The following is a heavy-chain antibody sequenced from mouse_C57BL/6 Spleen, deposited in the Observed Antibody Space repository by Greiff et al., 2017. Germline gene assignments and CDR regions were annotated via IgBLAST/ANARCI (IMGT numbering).Heavy chain of an antibody. CDR2: INPNYGTT. CDR1: GYSFTDDN. CDR3: ARRAYYDYDVGRREYYYAMDC. D-gene: IGHD2-4*01. J-gene: IGHJ4*01. V-gene: IGHV1-39*01. Sequence: EVQLQQSGPELVKPGASVKISCKASGYSFTDDNMNWVKQSNGKSLEWIGVINPNYGTTSYNKKFKGKATLTVDQSSSTAYMQLNSLTSEDSAVYYYARRAYYDYDVGRREYYYAMDCGGQGPSVTVAT.